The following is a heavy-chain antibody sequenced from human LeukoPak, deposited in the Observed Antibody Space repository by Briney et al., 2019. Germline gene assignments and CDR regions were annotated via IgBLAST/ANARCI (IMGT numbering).Heavy chain of an antibody. D-gene: IGHD3-9*01. CDR1: GGTFSSYA. Sequence: SVKVSCKASGGTFSSYAISWVRQAPGQGLGWMGGIIPIFGTANYAQKFQGRVTITADESTSTAYMELSSLRSEDTAVYYCARGGYDILTGYYKRGGGYYYYYMDVWGKGTTVTISS. CDR3: ARGGYDILTGYYKRGGGYYYYYMDV. CDR2: IIPIFGTA. J-gene: IGHJ6*03. V-gene: IGHV1-69*13.